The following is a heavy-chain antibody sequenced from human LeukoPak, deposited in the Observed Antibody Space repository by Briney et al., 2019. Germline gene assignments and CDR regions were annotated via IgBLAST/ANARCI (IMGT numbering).Heavy chain of an antibody. CDR1: GFTFDDYT. CDR2: ITWNSGSI. Sequence: PGGFLRLSCAASGFTFDDYTMHWVRQAPRKVLEWVSGITWNSGSIGYADSVRGRFTISRDNAKNSLYLEMNSLRAEDTALYYCAKEDHFASWGQGTLVTVSS. CDR3: AKEDHFAS. V-gene: IGHV3-9*01. J-gene: IGHJ4*02.